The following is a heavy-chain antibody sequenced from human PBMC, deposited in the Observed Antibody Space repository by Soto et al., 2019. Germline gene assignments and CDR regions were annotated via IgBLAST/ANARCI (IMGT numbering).Heavy chain of an antibody. CDR3: ARDLSGGNYYYHGLDV. D-gene: IGHD1-1*01. J-gene: IGHJ6*02. CDR2: ITSSGVYT. CDR1: GFRFSDFD. V-gene: IGHV3-21*01. Sequence: PGGSLRLSCAASGFRFSDFDMNWVRQAPGKGLEWVSSITSSGVYTHIADSLRGRFSISRDNAKNSLSLQMNSLRAEDTAVYYCARDLSGGNYYYHGLDVWGQGTTVTVSS.